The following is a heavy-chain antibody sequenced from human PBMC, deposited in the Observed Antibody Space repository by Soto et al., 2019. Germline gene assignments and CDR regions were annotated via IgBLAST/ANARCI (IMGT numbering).Heavy chain of an antibody. J-gene: IGHJ4*02. V-gene: IGHV1-18*01. CDR2: ISAYNGNT. CDR1: GYTFTSYG. D-gene: IGHD6-13*01. Sequence: QVQLVQSGAEVKKPGASVKVSCKASGYTFTSYGISWVRQAPGQGLEWMGWISAYNGNTNYTQKLQGRVTMTTDTPTSTAYMGLRSRTSDDTAVYYCAGGAAVHGRAFDFWGQGTLVTVSS. CDR3: AGGAAVHGRAFDF.